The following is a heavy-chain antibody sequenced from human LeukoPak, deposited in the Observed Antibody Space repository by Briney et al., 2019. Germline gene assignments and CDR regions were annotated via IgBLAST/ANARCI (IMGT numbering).Heavy chain of an antibody. CDR1: GFTFSSYG. CDR2: IWHDGSNK. J-gene: IGHJ3*01. CDR3: ARADSSSWPGEASDA. Sequence: GGSLRLSCAASGFTFSSYGMHWVRQAPGKGLEWVAIIWHDGSNKYYADSVKGRFTISRDNSKNTLYLQMNSLRPEDTAVYYCARADSSSWPGEASDAWGQGTMVTVSS. V-gene: IGHV3-33*01. D-gene: IGHD6-13*01.